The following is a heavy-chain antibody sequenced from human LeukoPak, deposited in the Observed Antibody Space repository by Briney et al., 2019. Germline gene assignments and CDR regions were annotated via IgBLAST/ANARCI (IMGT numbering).Heavy chain of an antibody. D-gene: IGHD3-10*01. V-gene: IGHV3-7*01. CDR3: AWYGVTHGLDV. CDR2: INQDGSDK. CDR1: GFSLSNYW. Sequence: PGGSLRLSYAASGFSLSNYWMSWVRQAPGKGLEWVANINQDGSDKYYVDSVMGRFTISKDNAKNSVYLQMNSLRPEDTAIYYCAWYGVTHGLDVWGQGTTVTVSS. J-gene: IGHJ6*02.